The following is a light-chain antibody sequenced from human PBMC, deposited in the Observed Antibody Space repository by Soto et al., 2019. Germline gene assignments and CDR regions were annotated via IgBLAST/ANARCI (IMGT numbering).Light chain of an antibody. CDR3: SSYTTTITWV. V-gene: IGLV2-14*01. Sequence: QSVLTQPASVSGSPGQSITISCTGTSSDVGAYNYVSWYQQHPGKAPKLMIYEVTNRPSGVSNRFSGSKSGNTASLTISGPQAEDEADYYCSSYTTTITWVFGGGTKLNVL. J-gene: IGLJ3*02. CDR2: EVT. CDR1: SSDVGAYNY.